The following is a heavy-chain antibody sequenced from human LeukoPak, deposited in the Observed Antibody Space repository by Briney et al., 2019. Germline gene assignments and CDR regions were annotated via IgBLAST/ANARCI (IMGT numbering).Heavy chain of an antibody. CDR2: ISSSGSTI. Sequence: PGGSLRLSCAASGFTFSSYEMNWVRQAPGKGLEWVSYISSSGSTIYYAGSVKGRFTISRDNAKNPLYLQMTSLTAEDTAVYYCARANPSGSHCAQRGFDYWGQGTLVTVSS. V-gene: IGHV3-48*03. D-gene: IGHD1-26*01. CDR1: GFTFSSYE. CDR3: ARANPSGSHCAQRGFDY. J-gene: IGHJ4*02.